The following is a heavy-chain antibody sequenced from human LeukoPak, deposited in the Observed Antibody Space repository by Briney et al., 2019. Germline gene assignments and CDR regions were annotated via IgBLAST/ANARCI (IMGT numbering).Heavy chain of an antibody. V-gene: IGHV3-23*01. Sequence: PGGSLRLSCAASGFTFSSSAMSWVRQAPGKGLEWVSTISGSGDRTYYADSVKGRFTISRDNAKNSLYLQMNSLRAEDTAVYYCARDPAGSGPYYYYYYMDVWGKGTTVTVSS. CDR1: GFTFSSSA. CDR2: ISGSGDRT. D-gene: IGHD3-10*01. J-gene: IGHJ6*03. CDR3: ARDPAGSGPYYYYYYMDV.